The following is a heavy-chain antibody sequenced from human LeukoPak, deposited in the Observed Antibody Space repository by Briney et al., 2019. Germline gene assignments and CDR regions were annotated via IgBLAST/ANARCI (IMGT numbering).Heavy chain of an antibody. D-gene: IGHD3-16*02. CDR1: GFTFSSYW. CDR2: IKQDGSEK. J-gene: IGHJ4*02. CDR3: ARVQGYDYVWGSYRWYYFDY. V-gene: IGHV3-7*01. Sequence: PGGSLRPSCAASGFTFSSYWMSWVRQAPGKGLEWVANIKQDGSEKYYVDSVKGRFTISRDNAKNSLYLQMNSLRAEDTAVYYCARVQGYDYVWGSYRWYYFDYWGQGTLVTVSS.